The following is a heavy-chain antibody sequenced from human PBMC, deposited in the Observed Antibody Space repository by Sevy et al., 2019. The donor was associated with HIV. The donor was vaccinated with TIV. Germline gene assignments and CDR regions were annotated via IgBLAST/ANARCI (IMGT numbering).Heavy chain of an antibody. Sequence: GGSLRLSCAASGFTFRDHAMHWVRQAPGKGLEWVTVISYDGSNKYYADSVKGRLTISRDTSKSIVYLQMDSLRAEDTAVYYCARDLYSGYANYYYYGMDVWGQGTTVTVSS. CDR2: ISYDGSNK. D-gene: IGHD5-12*01. CDR1: GFTFRDHA. J-gene: IGHJ6*02. V-gene: IGHV3-30*04. CDR3: ARDLYSGYANYYYYGMDV.